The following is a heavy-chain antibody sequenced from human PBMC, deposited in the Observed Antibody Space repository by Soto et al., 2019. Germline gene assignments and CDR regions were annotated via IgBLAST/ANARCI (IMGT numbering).Heavy chain of an antibody. CDR1: GFTFSSYG. J-gene: IGHJ1*01. Sequence: QVQLVESGGGVVQPGRSLRLYCEASGFTFSSYGMHWVRQAPGKGLEWVAVISYDGSNKYYADSVKGRFTISRDNSKNTLYLQMNSLRAEDTAVYYCAKDNSGWFEYFQHWGQGTLVTVSS. V-gene: IGHV3-30*18. CDR3: AKDNSGWFEYFQH. D-gene: IGHD6-19*01. CDR2: ISYDGSNK.